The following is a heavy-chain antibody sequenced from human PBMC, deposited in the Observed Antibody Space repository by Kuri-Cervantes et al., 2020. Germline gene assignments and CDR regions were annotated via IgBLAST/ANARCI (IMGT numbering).Heavy chain of an antibody. Sequence: ASVKVSCKASGYTFTSYAMNGVRQAPGQGLEWMGWINTNTGNPTYAQGFTGRFVFSLDTSVSTAYLQISSLKAEDTAVYYCARDTGLGYSSSWVDAFDIWGQGTMVTVSS. CDR3: ARDTGLGYSSSWVDAFDI. J-gene: IGHJ3*02. CDR2: INTNTGNP. D-gene: IGHD6-13*01. CDR1: GYTFTSYA. V-gene: IGHV7-4-1*02.